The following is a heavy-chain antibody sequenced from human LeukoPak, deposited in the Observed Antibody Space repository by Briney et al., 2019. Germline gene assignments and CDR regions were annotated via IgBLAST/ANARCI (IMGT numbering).Heavy chain of an antibody. Sequence: SETLSLTCSVSGDSISSSTYYWAWVRQTPGKGLEWIGSVYHSERIYYDPSLKSRVTVSVDTSRNQFSLRLSSVTAADTAVYYCARLITGNYGNYFDYWGQGTLVTVSP. V-gene: IGHV4-39*01. D-gene: IGHD1-20*01. CDR2: VYHSERI. CDR3: ARLITGNYGNYFDY. CDR1: GDSISSSTYY. J-gene: IGHJ4*02.